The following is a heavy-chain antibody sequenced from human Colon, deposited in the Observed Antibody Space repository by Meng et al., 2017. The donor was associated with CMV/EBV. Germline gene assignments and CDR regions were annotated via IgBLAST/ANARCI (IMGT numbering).Heavy chain of an antibody. CDR3: AKALEFLGWGSSHDPFDI. J-gene: IGHJ3*02. D-gene: IGHD1-26*01. CDR2: ISPSGGP. CDR1: GFTFTSFA. Sequence: GESLKISCAASGFTFTSFAMSWVRQAPGKGLEWVASISPSGGPNYADSVKGRLTISRDISTNTTFLLLSDLRADDTAIYYCAKALEFLGWGSSHDPFDIWGQGTMVTVSS. V-gene: IGHV3-23*01.